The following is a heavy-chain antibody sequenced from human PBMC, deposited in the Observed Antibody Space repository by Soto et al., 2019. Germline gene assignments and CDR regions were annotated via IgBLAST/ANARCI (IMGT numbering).Heavy chain of an antibody. V-gene: IGHV1-2*02. CDR1: GYTFTAYY. CDR3: ARVHYDSVPADY. Sequence: ASVKVSCKASGYTFTAYYMHWVRQAPGQGLEWMGWINPNSGGTNYAQKFRGRVTMTRDTSISTAYMELSRLRSDDTAVYYCARVHYDSVPADYWGQGTQVTVSS. D-gene: IGHD3-22*01. J-gene: IGHJ4*02. CDR2: INPNSGGT.